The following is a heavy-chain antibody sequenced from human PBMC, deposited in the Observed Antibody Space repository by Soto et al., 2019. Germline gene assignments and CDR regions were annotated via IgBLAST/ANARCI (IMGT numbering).Heavy chain of an antibody. V-gene: IGHV3-48*02. CDR3: TRAIVVGSTSLDF. Sequence: EVRLVESGGALVQPGGSLTLSCAASGFSFSTYNMNWVRQAPGKGLEWVSYISSRSSTIYYADSVKGRFTVSRDNARNSLYLQMNSLRDEDTAVYFCTRAIVVGSTSLDFWGQGTRVTVSS. D-gene: IGHD3-22*01. CDR2: ISSRSSTI. CDR1: GFSFSTYN. J-gene: IGHJ4*02.